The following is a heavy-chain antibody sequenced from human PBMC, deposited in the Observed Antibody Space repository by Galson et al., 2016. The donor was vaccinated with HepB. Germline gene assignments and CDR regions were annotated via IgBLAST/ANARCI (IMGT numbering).Heavy chain of an antibody. CDR1: GFTFSNYG. V-gene: IGHV3-23*01. J-gene: IGHJ6*04. CDR2: ISRRGDST. Sequence: SLRLSCAASGFTFSNYGMTWVRQAPGKGLEVVSSISRRGDSTDYADSVKGRFTISRDNSKNTLSLQMNSLTADDTAIYYCVQGSTAPAVWGKGTTVTASS. CDR3: VQGSTAPAV. D-gene: IGHD1-26*01.